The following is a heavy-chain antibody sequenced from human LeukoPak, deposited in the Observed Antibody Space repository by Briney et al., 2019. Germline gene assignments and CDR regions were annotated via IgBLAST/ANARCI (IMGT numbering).Heavy chain of an antibody. Sequence: GGSLRLSCAVSGYTLSTYWMSWVRQAPGKGLEWVANIKQDGSEKNYVDSVKGRFTISRDNARNSLYLQMNSLRAEDTAVYYCANLILVSYGVDYWGQGTLVTVSS. D-gene: IGHD2-21*01. J-gene: IGHJ4*02. CDR3: ANLILVSYGVDY. V-gene: IGHV3-7*02. CDR1: GYTLSTYW. CDR2: IKQDGSEK.